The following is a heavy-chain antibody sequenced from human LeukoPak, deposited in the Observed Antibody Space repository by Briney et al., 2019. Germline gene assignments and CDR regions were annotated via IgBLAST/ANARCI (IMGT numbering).Heavy chain of an antibody. CDR1: GFTLSSNY. CDR3: ARDPGSQRWLQPGDY. Sequence: GGSLTLSRAASGFTLSSNYMRWVRQPPAKGLEWVSVIYSGGSTYYADSVKGRFTISRDNSKNTLYLQMNSLRAEDKAVDYCARDPGSQRWLQPGDYWSQGTLVTVSS. J-gene: IGHJ4*02. V-gene: IGHV3-66*02. D-gene: IGHD5-24*01. CDR2: IYSGGST.